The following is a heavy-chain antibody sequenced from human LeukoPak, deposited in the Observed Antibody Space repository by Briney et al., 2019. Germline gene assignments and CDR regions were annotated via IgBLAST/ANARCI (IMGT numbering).Heavy chain of an antibody. J-gene: IGHJ4*02. CDR1: GFTFCSYG. Sequence: GGSLRLSCAASGFTFCSYGMSWVRQAPGKGLEWVSFITPNADRTSYADSVEGRFTISRDNSKNTVDLQMNSLRAEDTAVYYCARGHDYDSSVAYWGQGTLVTVSS. V-gene: IGHV3-23*01. D-gene: IGHD3-22*01. CDR3: ARGHDYDSSVAY. CDR2: ITPNADRT.